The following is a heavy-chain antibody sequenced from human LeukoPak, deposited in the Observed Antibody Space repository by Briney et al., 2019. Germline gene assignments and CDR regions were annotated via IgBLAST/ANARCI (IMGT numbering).Heavy chain of an antibody. Sequence: PGGSLRLSCAASGFTVSNNYMSWVRQAPGKGLEWVSVLYSGGSTYYADSVKGRFTISRDNSKNTLYLQMNSLRAGDTAVYYCASTRIVVVAANLFDYWGQGTLVTVSS. J-gene: IGHJ4*02. CDR1: GFTVSNNY. D-gene: IGHD2-15*01. V-gene: IGHV3-66*01. CDR3: ASTRIVVVAANLFDY. CDR2: LYSGGST.